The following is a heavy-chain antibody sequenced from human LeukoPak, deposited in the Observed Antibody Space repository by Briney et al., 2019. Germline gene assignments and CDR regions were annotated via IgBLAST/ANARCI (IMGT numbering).Heavy chain of an antibody. Sequence: GESLQISCKGSGYSFTSYWIGWVRQMPGKGLEWMGIIYPGDSDTRYSPSFQGQVTISADKSISTAYLQWSSLKASDTAMYYCARLSAYSSSSPDYYYGMDVWAQGTTVTVSS. V-gene: IGHV5-51*01. D-gene: IGHD6-6*01. CDR2: IYPGDSDT. CDR3: ARLSAYSSSSPDYYYGMDV. CDR1: GYSFTSYW. J-gene: IGHJ6*02.